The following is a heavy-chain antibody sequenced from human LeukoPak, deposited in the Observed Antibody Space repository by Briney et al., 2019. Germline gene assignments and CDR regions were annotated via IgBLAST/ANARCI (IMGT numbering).Heavy chain of an antibody. D-gene: IGHD3-3*01. V-gene: IGHV1-24*01. Sequence: GASVKVSCKVSGYTLTELSMHWVRQAPGKGLEWMGGFDPEDGETIYAQKFRGRVTMTEDTSTDTAYMELSSLRSEDTAVYYCATGWGSAWTTIFGVVTPYYFDYWGQGTLVTVSS. CDR3: ATGWGSAWTTIFGVVTPYYFDY. J-gene: IGHJ4*02. CDR1: GYTLTELS. CDR2: FDPEDGET.